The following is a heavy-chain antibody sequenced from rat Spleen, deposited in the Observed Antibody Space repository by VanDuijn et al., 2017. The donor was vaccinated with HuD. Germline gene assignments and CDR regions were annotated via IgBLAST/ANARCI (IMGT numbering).Heavy chain of an antibody. V-gene: IGHV5S13*01. CDR1: GFTFSSYV. J-gene: IGHJ3*01. CDR2: ISSGGGYT. CDR3: ARLGIASIGNWFGY. Sequence: EVQLVESGGGVVQPGRSLKLSCAASGFTFSSYVMAWVRRDPTQGLEWVASISSGGGYTYYRDSVRGRFTISRDNAKNILFLQMDSLRSEDTATYYCARLGIASIGNWFGYWGQGTLVTVSS. D-gene: IGHD1-2*01.